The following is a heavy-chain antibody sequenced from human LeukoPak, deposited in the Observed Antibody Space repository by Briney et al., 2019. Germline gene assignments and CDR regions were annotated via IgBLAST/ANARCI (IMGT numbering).Heavy chain of an antibody. V-gene: IGHV1-24*01. Sequence: GASVKVSCKVSGYTLTELSMHWVRQAPGKGLEWMGGFDPEDGETIYAQKFQGRVTMTEDTSTDTAYMELSSLRSEDTAVYYCATGGPYFRTHYYGSGSYGPLFDYWGQGTLVTVSS. CDR3: ATGGPYFRTHYYGSGSYGPLFDY. CDR1: GYTLTELS. CDR2: FDPEDGET. D-gene: IGHD3-10*01. J-gene: IGHJ4*02.